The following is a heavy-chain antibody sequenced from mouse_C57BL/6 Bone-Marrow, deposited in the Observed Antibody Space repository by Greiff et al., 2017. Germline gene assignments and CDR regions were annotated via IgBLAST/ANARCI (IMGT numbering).Heavy chain of an antibody. V-gene: IGHV1-62-3*01. J-gene: IGHJ1*03. CDR1: GYTFTSYW. CDR3: ARGGITTVVADWYFDV. D-gene: IGHD1-1*01. Sequence: QVQLQQSGAELVKPGASVKLSSKASGYTFTSYWMHWVKQRPGRGLEWIGRIDPNSGGTKYNEKFKSKATLTVDKPSSTAYMQLSSLTSEDSAVYYCARGGITTVVADWYFDVWGTGTTVTVSS. CDR2: IDPNSGGT.